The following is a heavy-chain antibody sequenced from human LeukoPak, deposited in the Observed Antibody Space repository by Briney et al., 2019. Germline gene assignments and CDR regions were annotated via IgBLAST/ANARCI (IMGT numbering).Heavy chain of an antibody. V-gene: IGHV1-3*03. J-gene: IGHJ4*02. CDR3: ARGRWTAHTVGYYFDS. CDR2: INAGNGNT. Sequence: ASVKVSCKASGYTFTKYYIHWVRQAPGQRLEWMGWINAGNGNTKYSQEFQGRVTITRDTSTNTAYMELISLRSEDMAVYYCARGRWTAHTVGYYFDSWGQGTLVTVSS. CDR1: GYTFTKYY. D-gene: IGHD2-21*02.